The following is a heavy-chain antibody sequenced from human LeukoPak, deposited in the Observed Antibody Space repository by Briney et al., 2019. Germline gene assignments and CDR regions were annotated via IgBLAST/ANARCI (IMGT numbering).Heavy chain of an antibody. CDR3: AREWELTYYFDY. V-gene: IGHV3-23*01. CDR2: ISGSGGST. D-gene: IGHD1-26*01. Sequence: PGGSLRLSCAASGFTFSSYAMSWVRQAPRKGLEWVSAISGSGGSTYYADSVKGRFTIPRDNSKNTVFLQMNSLRADDTAVYYCAREWELTYYFDYWGQGTLVTVSS. CDR1: GFTFSSYA. J-gene: IGHJ4*02.